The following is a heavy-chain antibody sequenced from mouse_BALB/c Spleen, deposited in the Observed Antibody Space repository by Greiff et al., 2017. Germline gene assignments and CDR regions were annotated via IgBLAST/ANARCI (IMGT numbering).Heavy chain of an antibody. CDR1: GFTFSDYY. J-gene: IGHJ4*01. D-gene: IGHD2-4*01. CDR3: ARDPYDYDYAMDY. Sequence: EVQGVESGGGLVKPGGSLKLSCAASGFTFSDYYMYWVRQTPEKRLEWVATISDGGSYTYYPDSVKGRFTISRDNAKNNLYLQMSSLKSEDTAMYYCARDPYDYDYAMDYWGQGTSVTVSS. V-gene: IGHV5-4*02. CDR2: ISDGGSYT.